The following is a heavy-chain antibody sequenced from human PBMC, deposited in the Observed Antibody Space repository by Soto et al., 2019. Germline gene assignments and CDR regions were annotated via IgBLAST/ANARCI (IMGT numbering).Heavy chain of an antibody. Sequence: SETLSLTCAFYGGSFSGYYWSWIRQPPGKGLEWIGEINHSGSTNYNPSLKSRVTISVDTSKNQFSLKLSSVTAADTAVYYCARGGGDSQRSYYMDVWGKGTTVTVSS. CDR3: ARGGGDSQRSYYMDV. V-gene: IGHV4-34*01. CDR2: INHSGST. D-gene: IGHD3-10*01. CDR1: GGSFSGYY. J-gene: IGHJ6*03.